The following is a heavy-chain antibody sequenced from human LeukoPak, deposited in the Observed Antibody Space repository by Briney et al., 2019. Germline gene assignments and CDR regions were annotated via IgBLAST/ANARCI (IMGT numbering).Heavy chain of an antibody. CDR1: GFTFSSYG. J-gene: IGHJ4*02. V-gene: IGHV3-33*01. Sequence: PGGSLRLSCAASGFTFSSYGMHWVRQAPGKGLEWVAVIWYDGSNKYYADSVKGRFPISRDNSKNTLYLQMNSLRAEDTAVYYCARARSGSYLLGYWGQGTLVTVSS. CDR3: ARARSGSYLLGY. D-gene: IGHD1-26*01. CDR2: IWYDGSNK.